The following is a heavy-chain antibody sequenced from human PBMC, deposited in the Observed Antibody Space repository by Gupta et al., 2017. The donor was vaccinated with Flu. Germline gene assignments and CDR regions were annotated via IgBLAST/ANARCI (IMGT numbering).Heavy chain of an antibody. CDR1: GFIFSDYY. CDR2: ISGSGSTI. V-gene: IGHV3-11*01. Sequence: GFIFSDYYMSWIGQAPGKGLEWVSYISGSGSTISYADSVKGRFTISRDNAKNSLFLQMNSLRAEDTAMYYCARAAGWFDPWGQGTLVTVSA. J-gene: IGHJ5*02. CDR3: ARAAGWFDP.